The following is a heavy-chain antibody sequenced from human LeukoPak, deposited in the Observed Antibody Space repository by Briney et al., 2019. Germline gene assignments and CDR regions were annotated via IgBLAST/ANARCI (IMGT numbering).Heavy chain of an antibody. D-gene: IGHD3-10*01. V-gene: IGHV4-34*01. CDR2: INHSGST. CDR1: GGSFSGYY. J-gene: IGHJ3*02. CDR3: ARPRPYGSGSYYKGDAFDI. Sequence: SETLSLTCAVYGGSFSGYYWSWIRQPLGKGLEWIGEINHSGSTNYNPSLKSRVTISVDTSKNQFSLKLSSVTAADTAVYYCARPRPYGSGSYYKGDAFDIWGQGTMVTVSS.